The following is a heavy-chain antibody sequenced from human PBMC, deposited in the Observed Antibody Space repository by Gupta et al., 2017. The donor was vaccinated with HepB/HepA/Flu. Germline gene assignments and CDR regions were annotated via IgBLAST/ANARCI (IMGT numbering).Heavy chain of an antibody. D-gene: IGHD6-13*01. J-gene: IGHJ4*02. CDR1: GFTFSSYG. V-gene: IGHV3-30*18. CDR3: AKEGIAAAELDY. CDR2: ISYDGSNK. Sequence: QVQLVESGGGVVQPGRSLRLSCAASGFTFSSYGMHWVRQAPGKGLEWVAVISYDGSNKYYADSVKGRFTISRDNSKNTLYLQMNSLRAEDTAVYYCAKEGIAAAELDYWGQRTLVTVSS.